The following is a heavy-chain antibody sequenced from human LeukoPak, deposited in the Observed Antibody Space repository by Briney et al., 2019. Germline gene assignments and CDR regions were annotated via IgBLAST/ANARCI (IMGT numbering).Heavy chain of an antibody. CDR3: ARIWNYGY. J-gene: IGHJ4*02. Sequence: GGSLRLSCAASGFTFDDYAMHWVRQAPGKGLEWVSGISWNSGSIGYADSVKGRFTISRDNAKNSLYLQMNSLRAEDTALYYCARIWNYGYWGQGTLVTVSS. CDR2: ISWNSGSI. V-gene: IGHV3-9*01. D-gene: IGHD1-7*01. CDR1: GFTFDDYA.